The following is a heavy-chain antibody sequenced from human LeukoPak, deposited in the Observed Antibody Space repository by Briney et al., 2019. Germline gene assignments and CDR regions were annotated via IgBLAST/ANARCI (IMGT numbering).Heavy chain of an antibody. CDR1: GFTFSSYW. J-gene: IGHJ4*02. CDR2: TKQDGSEK. V-gene: IGHV3-7*01. Sequence: GGSLRLSCAASGFTFSSYWMSWVRQAPGKGLEWVANTKQDGSEKYYVDSVKGRFTISRDNAKNSLYLQMNSLRTEDTAVYYCARAGGNYYDREDDYWGQGTLVTVSS. CDR3: ARAGGNYYDREDDY. D-gene: IGHD3-22*01.